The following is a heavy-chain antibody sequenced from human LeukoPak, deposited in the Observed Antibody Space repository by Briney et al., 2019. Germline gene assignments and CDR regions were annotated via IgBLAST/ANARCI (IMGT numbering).Heavy chain of an antibody. CDR1: GYTFTGYY. Sequence: GASVKVSCKTSGYTFTGYYMHWVRQAPGQGLEWMGWINPNSGGTNYAQKFQGRVTMTRDTSISTAYMELSRLRSDDTAVYYCARLTYYYDSSGYGFRAARGPFDYWGQGTLVTVSS. J-gene: IGHJ4*02. D-gene: IGHD3-22*01. CDR2: INPNSGGT. V-gene: IGHV1-2*02. CDR3: ARLTYYYDSSGYGFRAARGPFDY.